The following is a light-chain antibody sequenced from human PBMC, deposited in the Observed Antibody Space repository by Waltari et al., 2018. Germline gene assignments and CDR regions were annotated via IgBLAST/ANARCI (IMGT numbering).Light chain of an antibody. CDR3: MQPLQTLPIT. J-gene: IGKJ5*01. Sequence: DIVLTQSPLSLPVTPGEPASISCRSSQSILHCNGYNYLDWSLQKPGQSPQLLIYLGSNRASGVPDRFSGSGSGTDFTLKISRVEAEDVGLYYCMQPLQTLPITFGQGTRLEIK. CDR1: QSILHCNGYNY. V-gene: IGKV2-28*01. CDR2: LGS.